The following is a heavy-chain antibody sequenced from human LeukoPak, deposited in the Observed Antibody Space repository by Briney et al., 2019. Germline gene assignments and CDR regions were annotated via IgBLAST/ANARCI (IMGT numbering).Heavy chain of an antibody. V-gene: IGHV4-39*07. D-gene: IGHD5-18*01. Sequence: SETLSLTCTVSGGSISSSSYYWGWIRQPPGKGLEWIGSIYYSGSTYYNSSLKSRVTISVDTSKNQFSLKLSSVTAADTAVYYCARDSVDTAMDTYYYYMDVWGKGTTVTVSS. CDR2: IYYSGST. CDR3: ARDSVDTAMDTYYYYMDV. J-gene: IGHJ6*03. CDR1: GGSISSSSYY.